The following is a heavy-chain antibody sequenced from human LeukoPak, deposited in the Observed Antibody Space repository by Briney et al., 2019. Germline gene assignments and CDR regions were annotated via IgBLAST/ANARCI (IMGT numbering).Heavy chain of an antibody. CDR1: GYTFTGYY. D-gene: IGHD1-26*01. Sequence: ASVKVSCKASGYTFTGYYMHWVRQAPGQGLEWMGWINPNSGGTNYAQKFQGRVTMTRDASISTAYMELSRLRSDDTAVYYCARSGRGTYYYFDLWGQGTLVTVSS. J-gene: IGHJ4*02. V-gene: IGHV1-2*02. CDR2: INPNSGGT. CDR3: ARSGRGTYYYFDL.